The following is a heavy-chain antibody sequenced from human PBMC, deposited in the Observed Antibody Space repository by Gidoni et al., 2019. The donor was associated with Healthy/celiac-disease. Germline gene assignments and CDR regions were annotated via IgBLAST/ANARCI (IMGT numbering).Heavy chain of an antibody. Sequence: QVQLVQSGAEVKKPGASVKVSCKASGYTFTSYYMHWVRQAPGQGLEWMGIINPSGGSTSYAQKFQGRVTMTRDTSTSTVYMELSSLRSEDTAVYYCARDIGHYYGSGSYDAFDIWGQGTMVTVSS. CDR3: ARDIGHYYGSGSYDAFDI. CDR1: GYTFTSYY. D-gene: IGHD3-10*01. V-gene: IGHV1-46*01. CDR2: INPSGGST. J-gene: IGHJ3*02.